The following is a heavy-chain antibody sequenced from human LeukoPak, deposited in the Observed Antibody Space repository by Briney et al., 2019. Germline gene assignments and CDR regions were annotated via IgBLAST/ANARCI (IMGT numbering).Heavy chain of an antibody. D-gene: IGHD3-22*01. Sequence: GSLRLSCAASGFTVSSNYMSWVRQPPGKGLEWIGEINHSGSTNYNPSLKSRVTISVDTSKNQFSLKLSSVTAADTAVYYCAREASGYYYSIDYWGQGTLVTVSS. CDR2: INHSGST. CDR1: GFTVSSNY. V-gene: IGHV4-34*01. CDR3: AREASGYYYSIDY. J-gene: IGHJ4*02.